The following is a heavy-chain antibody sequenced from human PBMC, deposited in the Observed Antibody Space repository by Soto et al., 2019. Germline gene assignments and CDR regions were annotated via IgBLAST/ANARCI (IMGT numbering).Heavy chain of an antibody. V-gene: IGHV1-18*01. D-gene: IGHD6-19*01. CDR1: GYNFTSYG. CDR2: ISPHNDRT. J-gene: IGHJ3*02. Sequence: QVQLVQSGADVKKPGASVKVSCKASGYNFTSYGISWVRQAPGQGLAWMGWISPHNDRTKYVRRFQDRVTMTTETPTSTVYMELGSLRSDDTAVYYCARDLYYSSGRYFDHDAFDIWGQGTVVTVSS. CDR3: ARDLYYSSGRYFDHDAFDI.